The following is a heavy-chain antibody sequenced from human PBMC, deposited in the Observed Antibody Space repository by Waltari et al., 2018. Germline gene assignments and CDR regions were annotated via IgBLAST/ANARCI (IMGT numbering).Heavy chain of an antibody. Sequence: GLVKPSETLSLTCTVSGGSISSYYWSWIRQPPGKGLEWIGYIYYSGSTNYNPSLKSRVNISVDTSKNQFSLKLSSVTAADTAVYYCARLEYSGSYYLFDYWGQGTLVTVSS. CDR3: ARLEYSGSYYLFDY. D-gene: IGHD1-26*01. J-gene: IGHJ4*02. CDR2: IYYSGST. V-gene: IGHV4-59*01. CDR1: GGSISSYY.